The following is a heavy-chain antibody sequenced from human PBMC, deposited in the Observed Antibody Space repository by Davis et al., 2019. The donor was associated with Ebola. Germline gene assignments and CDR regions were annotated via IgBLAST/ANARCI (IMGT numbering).Heavy chain of an antibody. V-gene: IGHV3-23*01. D-gene: IGHD6-19*01. CDR1: GFTFSSYA. CDR3: AKGSIAEALFDY. Sequence: GESLKISCAASGFTFSSYAMSWVRQAPGKGLEWVSAISGSGGSTYYADSVKGRFTISRDNSKNTLYLQVNSLRAEDTAVYYCAKGSIAEALFDYWGQGTLVTVSS. J-gene: IGHJ4*02. CDR2: ISGSGGST.